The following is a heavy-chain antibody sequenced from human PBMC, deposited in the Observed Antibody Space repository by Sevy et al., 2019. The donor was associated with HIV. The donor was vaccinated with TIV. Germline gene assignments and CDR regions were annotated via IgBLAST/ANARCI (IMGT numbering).Heavy chain of an antibody. D-gene: IGHD2-21*02. Sequence: GWSLRLSCAASGFTFSSYAMHWVRQAPGKGLEWVAIISYDGSNKYYADSVKGRFTISRDNSKNTLYLQMNSLRAEDTAVYYCARVYCGGDCYFAFDYWGQGTLVTVSS. CDR1: GFTFSSYA. CDR3: ARVYCGGDCYFAFDY. V-gene: IGHV3-30-3*01. J-gene: IGHJ4*02. CDR2: ISYDGSNK.